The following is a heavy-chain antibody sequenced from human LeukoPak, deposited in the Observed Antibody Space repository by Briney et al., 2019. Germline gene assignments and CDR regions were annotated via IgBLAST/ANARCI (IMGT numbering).Heavy chain of an antibody. CDR3: AKKLLWFGELEDY. Sequence: PGGSLRLSCAASGFTFSSYSMNWVRQAPGKGLEWVSSISSSSSYIYYADSVKGRFTISRDNSKNTLYLQMNSLRAEDTAVYYCAKKLLWFGELEDYWGQGTLVTVSS. CDR2: ISSSSSYI. V-gene: IGHV3-21*04. D-gene: IGHD3-10*01. CDR1: GFTFSSYS. J-gene: IGHJ4*02.